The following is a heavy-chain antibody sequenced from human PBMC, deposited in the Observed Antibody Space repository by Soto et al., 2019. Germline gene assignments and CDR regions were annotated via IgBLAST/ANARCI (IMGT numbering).Heavy chain of an antibody. J-gene: IGHJ4*02. Sequence: ASVKVSCKASGYTFTSYGISWVRQAPGQGLEWMGWTSAYNGNTNYAQKLQGRVTMTTDTSTSTAYMELRSLRSDDTAVYYCASLGYCSGGSCPNDYWGQGTLVTVSS. CDR1: GYTFTSYG. V-gene: IGHV1-18*01. D-gene: IGHD2-15*01. CDR2: TSAYNGNT. CDR3: ASLGYCSGGSCPNDY.